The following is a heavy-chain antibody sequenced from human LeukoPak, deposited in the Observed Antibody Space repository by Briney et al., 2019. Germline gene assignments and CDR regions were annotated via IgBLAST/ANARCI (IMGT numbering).Heavy chain of an antibody. CDR2: IYSGGST. CDR1: GFTVSSNY. J-gene: IGHJ4*02. D-gene: IGHD2-15*01. CDR3: AKDRRGYCNGGSCFNLDY. V-gene: IGHV3-53*05. Sequence: GGSLRLSCEASGFTVSSNYMSWVRQAPGKGLEWVSVIYSGGSTYYADSVKGRFTISRDNSKNTLYLQMNSLRAEDTALYYCAKDRRGYCNGGSCFNLDYWGQGTLVTVSS.